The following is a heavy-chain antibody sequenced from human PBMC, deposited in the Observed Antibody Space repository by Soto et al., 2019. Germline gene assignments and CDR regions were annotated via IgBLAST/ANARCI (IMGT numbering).Heavy chain of an antibody. D-gene: IGHD3-3*01. J-gene: IGHJ4*02. CDR3: ATLRFLEWSRFYYFDY. CDR1: GYTLTELS. Sequence: ASVKVSCKVSGYTLTELSMHWVRQAPGKGLEWTGGFDPEDGETIYAQKFQGRVTMTEDTSTDTAYMELSSLRSEDTAVYYCATLRFLEWSRFYYFDYWGQGTLVTVSS. CDR2: FDPEDGET. V-gene: IGHV1-24*01.